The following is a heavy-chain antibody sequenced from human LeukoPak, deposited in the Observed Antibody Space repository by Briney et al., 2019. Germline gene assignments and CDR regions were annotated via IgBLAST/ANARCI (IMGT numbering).Heavy chain of an antibody. CDR1: GYTFSAFY. CDR3: ARDMTGGIWARATSFDH. CDR2: INPDSGGS. V-gene: IGHV1-2*02. D-gene: IGHD1-14*01. J-gene: IGHJ4*02. Sequence: GASVKISCQTSGYTFSAFYMRWVRQAPGQGPEWMGWINPDSGGSEYGQKFQGRVTFTSDTSSTTIYMEVRSLKSDDTAVYYCARDMTGGIWARATSFDHWGQGTLVTVSS.